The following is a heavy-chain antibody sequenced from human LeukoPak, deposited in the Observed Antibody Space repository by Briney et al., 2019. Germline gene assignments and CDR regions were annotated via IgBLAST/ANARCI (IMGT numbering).Heavy chain of an antibody. V-gene: IGHV3-23*01. CDR2: ISGSGGST. D-gene: IGHD6-13*01. CDR3: ANSAGIAAAGYYFDY. CDR1: GFTFSSYA. J-gene: IGHJ4*02. Sequence: GGSLRLSCAASGFTFSSYAMRGVRPAPGKGLEWVSTISGSGGSTYYADSVKGRFTISRDNSKNTLYLQMNSLRAEDTAVYYCANSAGIAAAGYYFDYWGQGTLVTVSS.